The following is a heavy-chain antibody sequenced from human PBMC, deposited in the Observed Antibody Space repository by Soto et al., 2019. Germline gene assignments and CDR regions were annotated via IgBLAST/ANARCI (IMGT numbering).Heavy chain of an antibody. D-gene: IGHD5-12*01. CDR3: ARVSGPYSGYLQH. Sequence: QVQLQESGPGLVKPSGTLSLTCAVSGGSISSSDWWSWVRQPPGKGLEWIGEVSHSGDTNHNPSLKSRGXXAXDXXKSQCSLKLSSVTAADPAVYYCARVSGPYSGYLQHWGQGTLVTVSS. J-gene: IGHJ1*01. V-gene: IGHV4-4*02. CDR1: GGSISSSDW. CDR2: VSHSGDT.